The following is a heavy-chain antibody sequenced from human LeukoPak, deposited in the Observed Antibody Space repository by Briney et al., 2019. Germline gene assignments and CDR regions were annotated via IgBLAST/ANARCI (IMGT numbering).Heavy chain of an antibody. J-gene: IGHJ4*02. Sequence: GGSLRLSCAASGFTFSSYAMHWVRQAPGKGLEWVSFIRYDGSIKYYAGSVEGRFTISRDNSKNTLYLQMNSLRVDDTAVYYCAKGIAVAGTELADWGQGTLVTVSA. CDR2: IRYDGSIK. CDR1: GFTFSSYA. CDR3: AKGIAVAGTELAD. V-gene: IGHV3-30*02. D-gene: IGHD6-19*01.